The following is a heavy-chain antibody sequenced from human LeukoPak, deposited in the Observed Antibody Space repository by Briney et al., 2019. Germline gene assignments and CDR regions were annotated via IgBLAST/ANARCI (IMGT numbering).Heavy chain of an antibody. V-gene: IGHV1-18*04. CDR3: ARDGSSSWYGYNWFDP. Sequence: ASVKVSCKASGYTFTSYYMHWVRQAPGQGLEWMGWISAYNGNTNYAQKLQGRVTMTTDTSTSTAYMELRSLRSDDTAVYYCARDGSSSWYGYNWFDPWGQGTLVTVSS. CDR2: ISAYNGNT. J-gene: IGHJ5*02. CDR1: GYTFTSYY. D-gene: IGHD6-13*01.